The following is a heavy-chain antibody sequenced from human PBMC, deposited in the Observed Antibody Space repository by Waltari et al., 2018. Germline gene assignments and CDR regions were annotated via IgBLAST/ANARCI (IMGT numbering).Heavy chain of an antibody. D-gene: IGHD5-18*01. CDR1: EFRFSNYI. Sequence: EVQLVESGGGLVQPGGSLRLSCSASEFRFSNYIMFWVRQAPGKGLEYVSAISNNGGSTYYTDSVRGRFTISRDNSKNMLYLQMSSLRPEDTAVYYCESRPPVTRDYWGQGTLVTVSS. CDR2: ISNNGGST. V-gene: IGHV3-64D*06. CDR3: ESRPPVTRDY. J-gene: IGHJ4*02.